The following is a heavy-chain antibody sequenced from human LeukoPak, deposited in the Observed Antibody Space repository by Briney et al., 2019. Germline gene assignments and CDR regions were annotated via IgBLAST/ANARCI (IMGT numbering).Heavy chain of an antibody. V-gene: IGHV4-34*01. CDR3: ARAHQSPPLYCSSTSCSRKYYYYGMDV. CDR1: GGSFSGYY. D-gene: IGHD2-2*01. J-gene: IGHJ6*02. CDR2: INHSGST. Sequence: SETLSLTCAVYGGSFSGYYWSWIRQPPGKGLDWIGEINHSGSTNYNPSLKSRVTISVDTSKNQFSLELSSVAAADTAVYYCARAHQSPPLYCSSTSCSRKYYYYGMDVWGQGTTVTVSS.